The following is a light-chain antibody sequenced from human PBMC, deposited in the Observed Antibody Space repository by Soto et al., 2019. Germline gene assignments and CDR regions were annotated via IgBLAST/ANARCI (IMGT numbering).Light chain of an antibody. Sequence: DIQLTQSPSFLSSSLGDRVTITWRASQGISNYLAWYQQKPGKAPNLLIHTASTLQSGVPSRFSGSGSGTEFTLTISSLKTEDFATYYCQQRNSYPITFGQGTRLEIK. CDR1: QGISNY. J-gene: IGKJ5*01. CDR3: QQRNSYPIT. V-gene: IGKV1-9*01. CDR2: TAS.